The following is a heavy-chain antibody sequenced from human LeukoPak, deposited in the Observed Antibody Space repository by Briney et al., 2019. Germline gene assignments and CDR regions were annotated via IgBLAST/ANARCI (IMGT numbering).Heavy chain of an antibody. CDR1: GGSFSGYY. Sequence: SETLSLTCAVYGGSFSGYYWSWIRQPPGRGLEWIGEINHSGSTNYNPSLKSRVTISVDTSKNQFSLKLSSVTAADTAVYYCARDLVTTVFYFDYWGQGTLVTVSS. CDR3: ARDLVTTVFYFDY. V-gene: IGHV4-34*01. D-gene: IGHD4-17*01. J-gene: IGHJ4*02. CDR2: INHSGST.